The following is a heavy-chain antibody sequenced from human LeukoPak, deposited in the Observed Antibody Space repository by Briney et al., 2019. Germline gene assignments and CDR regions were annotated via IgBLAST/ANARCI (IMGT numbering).Heavy chain of an antibody. Sequence: SVKVSCKASGGTFSSYAISWVRQAPGQGLEWMGGIIPIFGTANYAQKFQGRVTITADESTSTAYMELSSLRSEDTAVYYCAILSTPPGIQLWLRRKPHDDYWGQGTLVTVSS. CDR3: AILSTPPGIQLWLRRKPHDDY. CDR2: IIPIFGTA. V-gene: IGHV1-69*13. D-gene: IGHD5-18*01. CDR1: GGTFSSYA. J-gene: IGHJ4*02.